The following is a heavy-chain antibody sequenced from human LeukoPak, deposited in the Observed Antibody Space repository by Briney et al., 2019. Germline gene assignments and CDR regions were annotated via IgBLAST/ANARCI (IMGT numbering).Heavy chain of an antibody. V-gene: IGHV3-21*01. Sequence: PGGSLRLSCAASGFTFSSYSMNWVRQAPGKGLEWVSSISSSSSYIYYADSVKGRFTISRDNAKNSLYLQMNSLRAEDTAVYYCAGSSVLSGWFDPWGQGTLVTVSS. CDR3: AGSSVLSGWFDP. D-gene: IGHD3-9*01. CDR1: GFTFSSYS. J-gene: IGHJ5*02. CDR2: ISSSSSYI.